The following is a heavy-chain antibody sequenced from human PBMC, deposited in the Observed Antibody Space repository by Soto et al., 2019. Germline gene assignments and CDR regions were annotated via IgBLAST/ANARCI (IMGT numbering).Heavy chain of an antibody. CDR2: ISTGGTDL. J-gene: IGHJ4*02. V-gene: IGHV3-48*03. CDR1: GFTFNIYE. Sequence: EVQLVESGGGLVQPGGSLRLSCVASGFTFNIYEMNWFRQAPGKGLEWISYISTGGTDLYYADSVKGRFTISRHNAKNSLYLQMNSLRGDDTAVYYCARGEGGLSGHQTYGGQGTLVTVSS. D-gene: IGHD2-15*01. CDR3: ARGEGGLSGHQTY.